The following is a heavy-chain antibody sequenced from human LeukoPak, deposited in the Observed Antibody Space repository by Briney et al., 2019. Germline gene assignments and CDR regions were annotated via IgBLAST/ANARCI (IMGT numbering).Heavy chain of an antibody. CDR1: GGSISSYY. V-gene: IGHV4-59*01. J-gene: IGHJ6*03. CDR2: IYYSGST. CDR3: ARGGLGGRFFPMDV. Sequence: TSETLSLTCTVSGGSISSYYWNWIRQPPGKGLEWIGYIYYSGSTNYNPSLKSRVTISVDTSKNQFSLKLSSVTAADTAVYYCARGGLGGRFFPMDVWGKGTTVTVSS. D-gene: IGHD3-3*01.